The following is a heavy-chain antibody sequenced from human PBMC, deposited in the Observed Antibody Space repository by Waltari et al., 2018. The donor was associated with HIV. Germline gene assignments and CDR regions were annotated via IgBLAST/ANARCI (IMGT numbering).Heavy chain of an antibody. Sequence: VQLLESGGGLVQPGGSLRLSWAGSGFLFGGYAMTWVRLAPGKGREWVSGISGSGGSTFYADSVKGRFAISRDNSKNTLYLQMNTLRAEDTAVYYCAKFRGSGSDYWGQGAQVTVSS. CDR3: AKFRGSGSDY. D-gene: IGHD3-10*01. J-gene: IGHJ4*02. CDR2: ISGSGGST. CDR1: GFLFGGYA. V-gene: IGHV3-23*01.